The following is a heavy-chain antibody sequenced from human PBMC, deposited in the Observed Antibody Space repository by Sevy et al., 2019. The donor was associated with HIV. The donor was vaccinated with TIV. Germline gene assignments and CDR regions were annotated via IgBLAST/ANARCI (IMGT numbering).Heavy chain of an antibody. V-gene: IGHV3-23*01. Sequence: GGSLRLSCAASGFTFSCYAMSWVRQAPGKGLEWVSAISGSGGSTYYADSVKGRFTISRDNSKNTLYLQMNSLRAEDTAVYYCASTYYYDSSAYYYNYYYGMDVWGQGTTVTVSS. CDR2: ISGSGGST. CDR3: ASTYYYDSSAYYYNYYYGMDV. D-gene: IGHD3-22*01. CDR1: GFTFSCYA. J-gene: IGHJ6*02.